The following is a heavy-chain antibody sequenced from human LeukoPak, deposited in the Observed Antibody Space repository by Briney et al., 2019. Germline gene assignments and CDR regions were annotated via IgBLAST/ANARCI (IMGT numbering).Heavy chain of an antibody. CDR1: GGSISSGGYY. CDR2: IYYSGST. V-gene: IGHV4-61*08. J-gene: IGHJ4*02. Sequence: SETLSLTCTVSGGSISSGGYYWSWIRQPPGKGLEWIGYIYYSGSTNYNPSLKSRVTISVDTSKNQFSLKLSSVTAADTAVYYCARHRRGSSFPYYFDYWGQGTLVTVSS. D-gene: IGHD6-6*01. CDR3: ARHRRGSSFPYYFDY.